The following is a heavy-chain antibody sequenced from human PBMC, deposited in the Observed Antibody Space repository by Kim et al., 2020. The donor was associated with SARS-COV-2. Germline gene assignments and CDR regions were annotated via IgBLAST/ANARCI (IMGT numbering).Heavy chain of an antibody. J-gene: IGHJ6*02. CDR1: GFTFSSYA. Sequence: GGSLRLSCAASGFTFSSYAMHWVRQAPGKGLEWVAVISYDGSNKYYVDSVKGRFTISRDNSKNTLYLQMNSLRAEDTAVYYCARAAEGGYYYGMDVWGQG. D-gene: IGHD3-16*01. CDR3: ARAAEGGYYYGMDV. V-gene: IGHV3-30*04. CDR2: ISYDGSNK.